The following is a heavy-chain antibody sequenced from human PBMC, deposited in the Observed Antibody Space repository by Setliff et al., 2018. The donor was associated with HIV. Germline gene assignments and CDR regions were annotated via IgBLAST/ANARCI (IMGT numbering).Heavy chain of an antibody. D-gene: IGHD5-18*01. V-gene: IGHV4-59*01. J-gene: IGHJ4*01. CDR2: IYYSGST. CDR1: GGSISSYY. Sequence: SETLSLTCTVSGGSISSYYWSWIRQPPGKGLEWIGYIYYSGSTNYNPSLESRVAMSVDTSKQQFSLEVSSVTAADTAVYYCARTRGYSYGTLAGFDYWGRGSLVTVS. CDR3: ARTRGYSYGTLAGFDY.